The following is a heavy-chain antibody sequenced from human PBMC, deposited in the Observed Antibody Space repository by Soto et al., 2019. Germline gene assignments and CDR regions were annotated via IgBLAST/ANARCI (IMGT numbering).Heavy chain of an antibody. CDR3: ARDAGLPAFGALIHVFDR. J-gene: IGHJ3*01. CDR1: GFTLSSYV. Sequence: VQLVESGGGVVQPGRSLRLSCAASGFTLSSYVMHWVRQAPGKGLEWVARISYAGNDNYYADSVKGRFTISRDNSKKTLYLQMTSLRADDTAVYYCARDAGLPAFGALIHVFDRWGQGTKVTISS. CDR2: ISYAGNDN. V-gene: IGHV3-30-3*01. D-gene: IGHD3-3*01.